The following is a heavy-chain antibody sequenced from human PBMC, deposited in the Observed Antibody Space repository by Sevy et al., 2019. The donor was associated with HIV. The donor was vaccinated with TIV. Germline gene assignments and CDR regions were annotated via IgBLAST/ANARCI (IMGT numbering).Heavy chain of an antibody. CDR3: TRRASRVYGDHLNLY. V-gene: IGHV3-49*03. J-gene: IGHJ4*02. D-gene: IGHD2-21*02. CDR1: GFTFGDYA. Sequence: GGSLRLSCTASGFTFGDYAMGWFRQAPGRGLEWVGFIRSETYGETTEYAASVKGRFTVSRDDSKSIVYLQMNSLKTEDTAVYYCTRRASRVYGDHLNLYWGQGTLVTVSS. CDR2: IRSETYGETT.